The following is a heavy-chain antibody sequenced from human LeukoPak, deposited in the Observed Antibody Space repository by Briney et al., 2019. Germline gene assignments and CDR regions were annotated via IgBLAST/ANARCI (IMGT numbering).Heavy chain of an antibody. J-gene: IGHJ3*02. D-gene: IGHD3/OR15-3a*01. CDR1: GGSISSSSYY. Sequence: SETLSLTCTVSGGSISSSSYYWGWIRQPPGKGLEWIGSIYYSGSTYYNPSLKSRVTISVDTSKNQFSLKLSSVTAADTAVYYCARGLDTNDWYDALDIWGQGTMVTVSS. CDR2: IYYSGST. V-gene: IGHV4-39*07. CDR3: ARGLDTNDWYDALDI.